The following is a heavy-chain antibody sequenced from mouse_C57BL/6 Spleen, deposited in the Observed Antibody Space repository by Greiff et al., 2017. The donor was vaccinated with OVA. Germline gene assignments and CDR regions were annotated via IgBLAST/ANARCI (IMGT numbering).Heavy chain of an antibody. CDR3: AMTNYGNAFAY. V-gene: IGHV1-61*01. CDR1: GYTFTSYW. J-gene: IGHJ3*01. Sequence: QVQLQQPGAELVRPGSSVKLSCKASGYTFTSYWMDWVKQRPGQGLEWIGNIYPSDSETHYNQKFKDKAKLTVDKSSSTAYMQRMSLTSEASAVYYCAMTNYGNAFAYWGQGTLVTVSA. CDR2: IYPSDSET. D-gene: IGHD2-1*01.